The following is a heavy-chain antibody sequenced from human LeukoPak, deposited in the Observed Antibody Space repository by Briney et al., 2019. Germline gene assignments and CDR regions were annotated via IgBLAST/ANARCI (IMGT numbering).Heavy chain of an antibody. V-gene: IGHV3-9*01. CDR1: GFTFDDYA. CDR2: ISWNSGSI. Sequence: GGSLRLSCAASGFTFDDYAMHWVRQAPGKGLEWVSGISWNSGSIGYADSVKGRFTISRDNAKNSLYLQMNSLRAEDTALYYCAKDSSYSGYFFDYWGQGTLVTVSS. D-gene: IGHD5-12*01. J-gene: IGHJ4*02. CDR3: AKDSSYSGYFFDY.